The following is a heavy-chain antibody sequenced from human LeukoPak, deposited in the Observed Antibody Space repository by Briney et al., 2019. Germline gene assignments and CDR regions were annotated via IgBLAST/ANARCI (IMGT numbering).Heavy chain of an antibody. CDR3: ARRPSTCTGTSCYNYYFDY. CDR2: VYYSGST. D-gene: IGHD2-2*02. J-gene: IGHJ4*02. CDR1: GGSISSDSSF. Sequence: SGTLSLTCTVSGGSISSDSSFWGWIRQPPGKGLEWIGSVYYSGSTYYNPSLKSRVTISLDTSKNQFSLQLSSATAADTAVYYCARRPSTCTGTSCYNYYFDYWGQGTLVTVSS. V-gene: IGHV4-39*01.